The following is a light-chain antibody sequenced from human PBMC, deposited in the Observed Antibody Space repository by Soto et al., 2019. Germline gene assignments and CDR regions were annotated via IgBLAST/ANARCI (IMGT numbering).Light chain of an antibody. Sequence: QSALTQPASVSGSPGQSITISCTGTSSDVGGYNYVSWYQQHPGKAPKLMIYEVNNRPSEVSNRFSGSKSGNTASLTISGLQPEDGADYYCNSYTSRYTFVLGTGTKLTVL. V-gene: IGLV2-14*01. CDR1: SSDVGGYNY. CDR3: NSYTSRYTFV. J-gene: IGLJ1*01. CDR2: EVN.